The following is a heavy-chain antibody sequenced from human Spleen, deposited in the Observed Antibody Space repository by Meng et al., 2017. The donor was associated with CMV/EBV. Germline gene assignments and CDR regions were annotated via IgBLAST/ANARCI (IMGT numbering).Heavy chain of an antibody. Sequence: SETLSLTCAVYGGSFSGYYWSWIRQPPGKGLEWIGEINHSGSTNYNPSLKGRVTISVDTSKNQFSLKLSSVTAAETAVYYCARTYIVLVPATIPYGFDYWGQGSMVTVSS. V-gene: IGHV4-34*01. CDR3: ARTYIVLVPATIPYGFDY. D-gene: IGHD2-2*01. J-gene: IGHJ4*02. CDR1: GGSFSGYY. CDR2: INHSGST.